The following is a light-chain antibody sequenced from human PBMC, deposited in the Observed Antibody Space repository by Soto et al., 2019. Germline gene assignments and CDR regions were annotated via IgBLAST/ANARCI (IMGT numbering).Light chain of an antibody. Sequence: DIQLTQSPSFLSASVEDRVTISCRASYDISSSLAWYQQEPGKPPKLLIYDSSTLQTGVPSRFTGSGSGRNFTRTISSLQFGDFATYLCQQLSHYTYTFGPGTKMAI. J-gene: IGKJ2*01. V-gene: IGKV1-9*01. CDR3: QQLSHYTYT. CDR1: YDISSS. CDR2: DSS.